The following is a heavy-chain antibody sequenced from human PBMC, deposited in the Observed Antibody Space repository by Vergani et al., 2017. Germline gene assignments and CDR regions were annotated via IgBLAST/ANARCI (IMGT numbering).Heavy chain of an antibody. CDR1: GFVFDEYA. J-gene: IGHJ4*02. D-gene: IGHD5-24*01. V-gene: IGHV3-9*01. CDR3: VKDTGIQLVQHFES. CDR2: ISWNRGKI. Sequence: EVQLVTSGGGLVQPGGSLRLSCAASGFVFDEYALHLVRQSPGKGLEWVSGISWNRGKIAYADSVKGRFTISRDNAKKSLYLEMNNLRPEDTAFYYCVKDTGIQLVQHFESWGQGSLVTVSS.